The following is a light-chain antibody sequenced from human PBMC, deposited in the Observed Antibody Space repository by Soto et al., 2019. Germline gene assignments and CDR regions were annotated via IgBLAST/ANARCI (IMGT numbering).Light chain of an antibody. CDR1: SSDVGSYNL. CDR2: EGS. Sequence: QSALTQPASVSGSPGQSITISCTGTSSDVGSYNLVSWYQQHPGKAPKLMIYEGSKRPSGVSNRFSGSKSGNTASLTISGLQAVDEADYYCCSYAGSLYFFGTGTKLTVL. CDR3: CSYAGSLYF. J-gene: IGLJ1*01. V-gene: IGLV2-23*01.